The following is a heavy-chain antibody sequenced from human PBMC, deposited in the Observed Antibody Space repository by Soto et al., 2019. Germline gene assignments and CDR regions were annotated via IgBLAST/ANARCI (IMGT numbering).Heavy chain of an antibody. D-gene: IGHD3-9*01. CDR1: GFAFSSYS. Sequence: GGSLRLSCAASGFAFSSYSMNWVRQAPGKGLEWVSSISSSSSYIYYADSVKGRFTISRDNAKNSLYLQMNSLRAEDTAVYYCASFQYYDILTGNQFDYWGQGTLVTVSP. CDR2: ISSSSSYI. J-gene: IGHJ4*02. CDR3: ASFQYYDILTGNQFDY. V-gene: IGHV3-21*01.